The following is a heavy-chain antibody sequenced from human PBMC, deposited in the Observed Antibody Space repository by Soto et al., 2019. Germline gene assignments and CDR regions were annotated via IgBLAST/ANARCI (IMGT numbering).Heavy chain of an antibody. V-gene: IGHV3-9*01. J-gene: IGHJ6*02. D-gene: IGHD1-26*01. CDR3: AKDTEALVGPYYYGMDV. CDR2: ISWNSGSI. Sequence: EVPLVESGGGLVQPGRSLRLSCAASGFTFDDYAMHWVRQATGKGLEWVSGISWNSGSIGYADSVKGRFTISRDNAKNSLYLQMNSLRAVDTALYYCAKDTEALVGPYYYGMDVWGQRTSVTVSS. CDR1: GFTFDDYA.